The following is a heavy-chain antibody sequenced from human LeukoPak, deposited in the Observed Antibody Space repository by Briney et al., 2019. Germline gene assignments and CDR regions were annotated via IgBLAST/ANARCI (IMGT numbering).Heavy chain of an antibody. CDR1: GFTVSNNY. Sequence: GGSLRLSCAASGFTVSNNYMSWVRQAPGKRLEWVSVIFSGGSTNYADSVKGRLTISRDNSKNTLYLQMNSLRAEDTAVYYCARGGTTRSSTNGVCHYFDYWGQGTLVTVSS. V-gene: IGHV3-66*01. CDR3: ARGGTTRSSTNGVCHYFDY. D-gene: IGHD2-8*01. J-gene: IGHJ4*02. CDR2: IFSGGST.